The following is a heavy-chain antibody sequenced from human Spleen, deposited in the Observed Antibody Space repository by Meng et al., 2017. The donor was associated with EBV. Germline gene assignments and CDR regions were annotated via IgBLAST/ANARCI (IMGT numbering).Heavy chain of an antibody. CDR1: GYTFSVYD. J-gene: IGHJ4*02. V-gene: IGHV1-8*01. Sequence: QGRVGRAGAGVKNPGASVKVSCKASGYTFSVYDITWVRQAAGQGLEWMGWMNPGSGNTVYAQKFQGRVTMTRNTSITTAYMELSNLRSEDAAVYYCARGGIDFWGQGTLVTVSS. CDR2: MNPGSGNT. CDR3: ARGGIDF.